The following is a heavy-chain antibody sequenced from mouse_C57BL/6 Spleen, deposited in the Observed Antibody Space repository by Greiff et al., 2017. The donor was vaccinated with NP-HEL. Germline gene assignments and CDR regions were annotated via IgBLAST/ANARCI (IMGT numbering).Heavy chain of an antibody. CDR3: ARRYYGSSGFDY. CDR1: GYTFTSYW. V-gene: IGHV1-69*01. CDR2: IDPSDSYT. Sequence: VQLQQPGAELVMPGASVKLSCKASGYTFTSYWMHWVKQRPGQGLEWIGEIDPSDSYTNYNQKFKGKSTLTVDKSSSTAYMQLSSLTSEDSAVYYCARRYYGSSGFDYWGQGTTLTVSS. D-gene: IGHD1-1*01. J-gene: IGHJ2*01.